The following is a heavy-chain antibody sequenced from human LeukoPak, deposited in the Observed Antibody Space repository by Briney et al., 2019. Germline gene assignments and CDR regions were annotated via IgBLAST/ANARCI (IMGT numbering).Heavy chain of an antibody. J-gene: IGHJ3*02. CDR2: INTNTGNP. Sequence: ASVKVSCKASGYTFTSYAMNWVRQAPGQGLEWMGWINTNTGNPTYAQGFTGRFVFSLDTSVSTAYLQISSLKAEDTAVYYCGRELPSIWFGELYASDIWGQGTMVTVSS. CDR1: GYTFTSYA. D-gene: IGHD3-10*01. V-gene: IGHV7-4-1*02. CDR3: GRELPSIWFGELYASDI.